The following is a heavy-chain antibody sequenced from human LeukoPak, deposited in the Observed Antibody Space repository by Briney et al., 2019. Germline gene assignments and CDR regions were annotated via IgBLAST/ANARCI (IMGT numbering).Heavy chain of an antibody. Sequence: GASLRLSCAASRFTFSSYAMSWVRQAPGKGLEWVSTISVSGGSTYYADSVKGRFTISRDNSKNTLYLQMNSLRAEDTAVYYCAKDNSKYRVGAEFDYWGQGTLVTVSS. CDR3: AKDNSKYRVGAEFDY. CDR2: ISVSGGST. D-gene: IGHD1-26*01. J-gene: IGHJ4*02. CDR1: RFTFSSYA. V-gene: IGHV3-23*01.